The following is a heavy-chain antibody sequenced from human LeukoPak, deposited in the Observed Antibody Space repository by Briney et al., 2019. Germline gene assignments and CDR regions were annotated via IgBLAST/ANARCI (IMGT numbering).Heavy chain of an antibody. D-gene: IGHD2-2*02. Sequence: ASVKVSCKASGYTFTSYGISWVRQAPGQGLEWMGWISAYNGNTNYAQKLQGRVTMTTDTSTSTAYMELRSLRSDDTAVYYCARGYCSSTSYYTGDYWGQGTLVTVSS. V-gene: IGHV1-18*01. CDR3: ARGYCSSTSYYTGDY. CDR2: ISAYNGNT. J-gene: IGHJ4*02. CDR1: GYTFTSYG.